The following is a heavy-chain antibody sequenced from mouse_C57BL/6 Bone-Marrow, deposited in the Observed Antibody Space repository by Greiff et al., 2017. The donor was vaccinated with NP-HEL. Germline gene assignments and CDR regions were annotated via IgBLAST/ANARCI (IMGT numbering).Heavy chain of an antibody. Sequence: EVKVEESGGGLVQPGGSMKLSCAASGFTFSDAWMDWVRQSPEKGLEWVAEIRNKANNHATYYAESVKGRFTISRDDSKSSVYLQMNSLRAEDTGIYYCTFTTVVPYAMDYWGQGTSVTVSS. CDR3: TFTTVVPYAMDY. D-gene: IGHD1-1*01. CDR2: IRNKANNHAT. J-gene: IGHJ4*01. V-gene: IGHV6-6*01. CDR1: GFTFSDAW.